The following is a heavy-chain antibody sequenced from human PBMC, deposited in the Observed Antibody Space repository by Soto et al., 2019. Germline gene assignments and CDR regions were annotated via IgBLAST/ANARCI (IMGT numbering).Heavy chain of an antibody. CDR3: AKPSWNGSGGTINAFDI. CDR1: GFTFSTST. J-gene: IGHJ3*02. Sequence: GGSLRLSCAASGFTFSTSTMSWVRQAPGKGLEWVSTVSVDSYITYYSDSVRGRFSISRNNSKNTLYLPVNSLRAEDTAIYYCAKPSWNGSGGTINAFDIWGQGTMVTVSS. CDR2: VSVDSYIT. V-gene: IGHV3-23*01. D-gene: IGHD3-10*01.